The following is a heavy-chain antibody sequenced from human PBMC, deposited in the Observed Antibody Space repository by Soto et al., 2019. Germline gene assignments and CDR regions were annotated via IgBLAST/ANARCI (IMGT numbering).Heavy chain of an antibody. CDR2: IYYSGST. J-gene: IGHJ6*02. V-gene: IGHV4-31*03. CDR3: ARGEVVSASYYGMDV. D-gene: IGHD2-15*01. CDR1: GGSISSGGYY. Sequence: QVQLQESGPGLVKPSQTLSLTCTVSGGSISSGGYYWSWIRQHPGKVLEWIGYIYYSGSTYYNPSLKSRVTISVDTSKNQFSLKLSSVTAADTAVYYCARGEVVSASYYGMDVWGQGTTVTVSS.